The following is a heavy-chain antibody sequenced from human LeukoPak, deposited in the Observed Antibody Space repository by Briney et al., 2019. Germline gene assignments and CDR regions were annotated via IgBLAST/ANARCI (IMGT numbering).Heavy chain of an antibody. CDR3: ARGRHSSSWYPPTTDY. V-gene: IGHV7-4-1*02. D-gene: IGHD6-13*01. Sequence: GASVKVSCKASGYTFTTYPMNWVRQAPGQGLEWMGWINTNTGNPTYAQGFTGRFVFSLDTSVSTAYLQISSLKADDTAVYYCARGRHSSSWYPPTTDYWGQGTLVTVSS. CDR2: INTNTGNP. CDR1: GYTFTTYP. J-gene: IGHJ4*02.